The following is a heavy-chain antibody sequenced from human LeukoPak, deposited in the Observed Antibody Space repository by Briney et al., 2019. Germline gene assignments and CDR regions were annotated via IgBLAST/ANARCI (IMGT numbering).Heavy chain of an antibody. Sequence: SETLSLTCTVSGGSISNSNYYWGWIRQPPGKGLEWIGGAYYSGTTYYNPSLKSRVTISVDTSKSQFSLKLSSVTAAGTAVYYCARHSSSAWYYYFDYWGQGTLVAVSS. D-gene: IGHD6-19*01. CDR3: ARHSSSAWYYYFDY. CDR1: GGSISNSNYY. J-gene: IGHJ4*02. CDR2: AYYSGTT. V-gene: IGHV4-39*01.